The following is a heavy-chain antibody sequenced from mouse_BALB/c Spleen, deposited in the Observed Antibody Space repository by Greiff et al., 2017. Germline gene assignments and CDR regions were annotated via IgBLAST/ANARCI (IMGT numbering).Heavy chain of an antibody. Sequence: DVMLVESGGGLVKPGGSLKLSCAASGFTFSSYTMSWVRQTPEKRLEWVATISSGGGNTYYPDSVKGRFTISRDNAKNNLYLQMSSLRSEDTALYYCARSPYDYDDGTDLDYWGQGTTLTVSS. V-gene: IGHV5-9*03. CDR3: ARSPYDYDDGTDLDY. CDR1: GFTFSSYT. CDR2: ISSGGGNT. J-gene: IGHJ2*01. D-gene: IGHD2-4*01.